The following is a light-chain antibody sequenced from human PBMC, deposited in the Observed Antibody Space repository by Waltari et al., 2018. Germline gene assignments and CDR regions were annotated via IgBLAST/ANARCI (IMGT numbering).Light chain of an antibody. Sequence: QSVLTQPPSASGTPGQRVTISCSGSSSNIGRNSVNWYQQFPGMAPKVLIYSNNQRPAGVPDRFSGSKSGSSASLVISGLQSEDEADYYCAAWDDSLNGALFGGGTKLTVL. CDR1: SSNIGRNS. V-gene: IGLV1-44*01. CDR2: SNN. J-gene: IGLJ2*01. CDR3: AAWDDSLNGAL.